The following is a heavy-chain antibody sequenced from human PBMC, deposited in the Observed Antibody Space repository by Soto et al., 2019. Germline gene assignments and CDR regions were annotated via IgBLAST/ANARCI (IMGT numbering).Heavy chain of an antibody. V-gene: IGHV4-30-4*01. CDR2: IYYSGT. CDR3: ARDLAYCSAGSCYAKWGS. J-gene: IGHJ5*02. CDR1: GASISSDDYF. D-gene: IGHD2-15*01. Sequence: SETLSLTCTVSGASISSDDYFWSWIRQPPGKGLEWIGFIYYSGTYYNPSLESRATISVDTSKNQFSLELTSVTAADTAVYYCARDLAYCSAGSCYAKWGSWGQGTLVTVSS.